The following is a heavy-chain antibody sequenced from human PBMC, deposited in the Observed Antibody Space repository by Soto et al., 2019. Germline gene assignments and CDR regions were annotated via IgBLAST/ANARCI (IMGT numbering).Heavy chain of an antibody. Sequence: PGGSLRLSCAASGFTFSTYWMHWVRQVPGEGLVWVSRINTDASYTTYADSVKGRFTISRDNAKNTLYLQMNGLRVEDTAVYYCARAQWPHSFDLWGPGTLVTVSS. CDR2: INTDASYT. CDR3: ARAQWPHSFDL. V-gene: IGHV3-74*01. CDR1: GFTFSTYW. J-gene: IGHJ4*02. D-gene: IGHD6-19*01.